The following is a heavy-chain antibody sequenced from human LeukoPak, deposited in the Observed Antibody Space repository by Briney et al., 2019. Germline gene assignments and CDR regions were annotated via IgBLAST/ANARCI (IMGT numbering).Heavy chain of an antibody. CDR2: INPSGGST. V-gene: IGHV1-46*01. CDR3: ASAGIVDTAMEYYFDY. D-gene: IGHD5-18*01. Sequence: VASVKVSCKASGYTFTSYYMHWVRQAPGQGLEWMGLINPSGGSTSYAQKFQGRVTMTRDTSMSTVYMELSSLRSEDTAVYYCASAGIVDTAMEYYFDYWGQGTLVTVSS. J-gene: IGHJ4*02. CDR1: GYTFTSYY.